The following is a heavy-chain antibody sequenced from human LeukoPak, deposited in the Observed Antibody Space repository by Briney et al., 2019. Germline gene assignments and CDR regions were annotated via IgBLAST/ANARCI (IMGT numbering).Heavy chain of an antibody. CDR1: GYIFTSYS. J-gene: IGHJ4*02. CDR2: INSRGVST. D-gene: IGHD3-22*01. V-gene: IGHV1-46*01. CDR3: ARARDTSGYYYFDY. Sequence: ASVKVSCKASGYIFTSYSMHWVRQAPGQGLEWMGMINSRGVSTSYAQKFQGRVTVTRDTSTSTVYMELSSLRSEDTAVYYCARARDTSGYYYFDYWGQGSPVTVSS.